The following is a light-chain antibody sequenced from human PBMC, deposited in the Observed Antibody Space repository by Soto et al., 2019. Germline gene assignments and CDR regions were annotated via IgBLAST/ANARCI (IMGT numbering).Light chain of an antibody. J-gene: IGKJ4*01. V-gene: IGKV3-20*01. CDR1: QSISSSS. CDR3: LQHNSYPLT. Sequence: EIVLMQSPGTLSLSPGERATLSCRASQSISSSSLAWYQQKAGQSPRLLIYGSSSRATGIPDRFGGSGSGTDFTLTISRLEPEDFATYYCLQHNSYPLTFGGGTKVEIK. CDR2: GSS.